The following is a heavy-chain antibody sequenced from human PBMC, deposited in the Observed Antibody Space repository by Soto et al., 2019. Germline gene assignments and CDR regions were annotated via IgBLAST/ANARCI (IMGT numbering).Heavy chain of an antibody. V-gene: IGHV4-34*01. D-gene: IGHD3-10*01. CDR3: ARGYGRNFDY. CDR1: GGSFSGYY. J-gene: IGHJ4*02. Sequence: QVQLQQWGAGLLKPSETLSLTCAVYGGSFSGYYWSWIRQPPGKGLEWIGEVNHSGSTNYNPSLKSRVTISVETSKNQFSLKPSSVTAADTAVYYSARGYGRNFDYWGQGTLVTVSS. CDR2: VNHSGST.